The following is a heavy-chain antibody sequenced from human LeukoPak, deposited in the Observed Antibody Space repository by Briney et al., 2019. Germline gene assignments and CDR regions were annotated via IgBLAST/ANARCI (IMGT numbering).Heavy chain of an antibody. CDR2: INSDGSST. CDR1: GFTISSSW. J-gene: IGHJ4*02. D-gene: IGHD6-19*01. CDR3: AKALSSGPV. V-gene: IGHV3-74*01. Sequence: PGGSLRLSCAASGFTISSSWMHWVRQVPGKGLVWVSQINSDGSSTRYADSVKGRFTISRDNAENTLYLQMNGLRAEDTAVYYCAKALSSGPVWGQGTLVTVSS.